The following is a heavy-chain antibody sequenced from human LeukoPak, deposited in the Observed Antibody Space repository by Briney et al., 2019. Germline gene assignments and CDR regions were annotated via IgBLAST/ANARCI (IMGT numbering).Heavy chain of an antibody. CDR3: AATRHRSSSWYFFDY. V-gene: IGHV3-30*02. CDR2: IRYDGSNK. D-gene: IGHD6-13*01. J-gene: IGHJ4*02. Sequence: PGGSLRPSCAASGFTFSSYGMHWVRQAPGKGLEWVAFIRYDGSNKYYADSVKGRFTISRDNSKNTLYLQMNSLRAEDTAVYYCAATRHRSSSWYFFDYWGQGTLVTVSS. CDR1: GFTFSSYG.